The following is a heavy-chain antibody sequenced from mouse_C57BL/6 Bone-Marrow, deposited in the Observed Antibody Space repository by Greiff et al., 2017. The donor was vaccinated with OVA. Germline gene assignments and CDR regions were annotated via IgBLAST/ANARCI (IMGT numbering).Heavy chain of an antibody. Sequence: EVHLVESGPELVKPGASVKISCKASGYSFTGYYMNWVKQSPEKSLEWIGEINPSTGGTTYNQKFKAKATLTVDKSSSTAYMQLKSLTSEDSAVYYCARRGAAQATRNFDYWGQGTTLTVSS. V-gene: IGHV1-42*01. CDR2: INPSTGGT. CDR1: GYSFTGYY. CDR3: ARRGAAQATRNFDY. J-gene: IGHJ2*01. D-gene: IGHD3-2*02.